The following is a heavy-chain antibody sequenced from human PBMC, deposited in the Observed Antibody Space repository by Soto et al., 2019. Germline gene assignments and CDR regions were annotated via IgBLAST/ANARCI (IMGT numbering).Heavy chain of an antibody. V-gene: IGHV1-69*01. D-gene: IGHD6-19*01. CDR1: GGTFSTYA. CDR2: IIPLFGTA. Sequence: QVQLVQSGAEVKQPGSSVKVSCKTSGGTFSTYAIYWVRQAPGQGIEWMGAIIPLFGTADYAQKFQGRVTFTADESTSTAYMELTSLRSEDTAVYYCARPKGSYSSGYYYFDYWGQGTLVTVSS. CDR3: ARPKGSYSSGYYYFDY. J-gene: IGHJ4*02.